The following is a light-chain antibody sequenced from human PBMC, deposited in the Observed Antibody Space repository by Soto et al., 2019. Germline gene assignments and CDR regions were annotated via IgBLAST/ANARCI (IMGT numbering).Light chain of an antibody. CDR2: AAS. Sequence: DIQMTQSPSSLSASVGDRVTITCRASQGISNFLAWYQQKPGKVPKLLISAASTLQSGVPSRFSGSGPATDFTLTITSLQPEDVATYYCQKYSSVITFGQRTRLEIK. CDR1: QGISNF. J-gene: IGKJ5*01. V-gene: IGKV1-27*01. CDR3: QKYSSVIT.